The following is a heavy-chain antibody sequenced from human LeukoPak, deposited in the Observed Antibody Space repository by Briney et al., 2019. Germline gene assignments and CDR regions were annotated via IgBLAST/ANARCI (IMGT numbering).Heavy chain of an antibody. D-gene: IGHD3-22*01. V-gene: IGHV3-74*01. CDR1: GFTFSSYW. J-gene: IGHJ4*02. CDR2: INNDGSST. CDR3: ARDVSTMIVVVSTGYFDY. Sequence: GGSLRLSCAASGFTFSSYWMHWVRQAPGKGLVWVSRINNDGSSTSYADSMKGRFTISRDNAKNTLYLQMNSLRGEDTAVYYCARDVSTMIVVVSTGYFDYWGQGTLVTVSS.